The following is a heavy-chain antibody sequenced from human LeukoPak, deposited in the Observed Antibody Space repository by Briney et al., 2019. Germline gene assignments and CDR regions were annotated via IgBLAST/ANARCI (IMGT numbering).Heavy chain of an antibody. J-gene: IGHJ4*02. CDR1: GFTFSSYA. D-gene: IGHD3-10*01. CDR2: ISYDGSNK. CDR3: ARDEWGHSITMVRAFDY. Sequence: GGSLRLSCAASGFTFSSYAMHWVRQAPGKGLEGVAVISYDGSNKYYADSVKGRFTISRDNSKNKLYLQMNSLRAEDTAVYYCARDEWGHSITMVRAFDYWGQGTLVTVSS. V-gene: IGHV3-30*04.